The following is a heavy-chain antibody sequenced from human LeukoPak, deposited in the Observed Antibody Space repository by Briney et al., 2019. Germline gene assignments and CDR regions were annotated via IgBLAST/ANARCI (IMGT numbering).Heavy chain of an antibody. J-gene: IGHJ3*02. CDR2: ISYDGSNT. Sequence: GGSLRLSCAASGFTFSSYAMHWVRQAPGKGLEWVAVISYDGSNTYYADSVKGRFTVSRDNSKNTVYLQMNSLRAEDTAVYYCAKDLRNIRTLVDLQMIWGQGTLVIVSS. V-gene: IGHV3-30-3*01. D-gene: IGHD2-8*02. CDR3: AKDLRNIRTLVDLQMI. CDR1: GFTFSSYA.